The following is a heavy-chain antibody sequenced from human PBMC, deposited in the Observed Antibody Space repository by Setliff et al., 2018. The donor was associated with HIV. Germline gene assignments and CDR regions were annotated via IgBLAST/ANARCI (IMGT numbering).Heavy chain of an antibody. J-gene: IGHJ3*02. D-gene: IGHD3-22*01. CDR3: ARDTSPHSSGYYLTSDAFDI. V-gene: IGHV1-69*05. CDR1: GGTFSSYA. CDR2: IIPIFGTA. Sequence: SVKVSCKASGGTFSSYAISWVRQAPGQGLEWMGGIIPIFGTANHAQKFQGRVTITTDESTSTAYMELSSLRSEDTAVYYCARDTSPHSSGYYLTSDAFDIWGQGTMVTVSS.